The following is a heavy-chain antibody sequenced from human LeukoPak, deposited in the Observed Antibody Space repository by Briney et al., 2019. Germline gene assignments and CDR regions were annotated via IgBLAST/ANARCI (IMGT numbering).Heavy chain of an antibody. CDR1: GYTFTSYY. Sequence: ASVKDSCKASGYTFTSYYMHWVRQAPGQGLEWMGIINPSGGSTSDAQKFQGRVTMTRDTSTSIVYMELSSLRSEDTAVYYCARDLKHSGSYDYWGQGTLVTVSS. CDR2: INPSGGST. CDR3: ARDLKHSGSYDY. D-gene: IGHD1-26*01. V-gene: IGHV1-46*01. J-gene: IGHJ4*02.